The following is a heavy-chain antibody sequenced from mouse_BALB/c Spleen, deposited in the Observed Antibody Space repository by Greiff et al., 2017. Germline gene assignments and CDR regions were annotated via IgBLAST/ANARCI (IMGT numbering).Heavy chain of an antibody. CDR1: GDSITSGY. D-gene: IGHD2-3*01. CDR3: ARSLDGYYYFDY. CDR2: ISYSGST. V-gene: IGHV3-8*02. Sequence: EVKLMESGPSLVKPSQTLSLTCSVTGDSITSGYWNWIRKFPGNKLEYMGYISYSGSTYYNPSLKSRISITRDTSKNQYYLQLNSVTTEDTATYYCARSLDGYYYFDYWGQGTTLTVSS. J-gene: IGHJ2*01.